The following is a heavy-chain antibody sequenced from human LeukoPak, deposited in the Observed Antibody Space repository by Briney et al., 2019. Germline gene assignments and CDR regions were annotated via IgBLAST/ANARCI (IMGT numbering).Heavy chain of an antibody. V-gene: IGHV3-23*01. CDR3: ARDFRAY. CDR1: GFTFSSYA. CDR2: ISGGGGST. J-gene: IGHJ4*02. Sequence: PGGSLRLSCAASGFTFSSYAMNWVRQAPGKGLEWVSTISGGGGSTYYTDSVKGRFTISRDNSKNTLYLQMNSLRAEDTAVYYCARDFRAYWGQGTLVTVSS.